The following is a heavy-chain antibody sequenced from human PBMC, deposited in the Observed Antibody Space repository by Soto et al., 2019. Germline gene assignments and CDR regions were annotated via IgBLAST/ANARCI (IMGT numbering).Heavy chain of an antibody. CDR1: GFTFYTYA. CDR3: ANGPVVGANYKYYDMDV. J-gene: IGHJ6*02. CDR2: ITDTGVTT. V-gene: IGHV3-23*01. Sequence: GGSLRLSCTASGFTFYTYAMTWVRQAPGKGLEWVSSITDTGVTTYYADSVKGRFTISRDNSKNTLYLQMDNLRAEDTAHYFCANGPVVGANYKYYDMDVWGRGTTVTVSS. D-gene: IGHD1-26*01.